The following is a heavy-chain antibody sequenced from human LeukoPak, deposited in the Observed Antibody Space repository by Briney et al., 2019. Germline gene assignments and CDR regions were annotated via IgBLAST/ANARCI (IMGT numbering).Heavy chain of an antibody. D-gene: IGHD3-9*01. V-gene: IGHV3-23*01. J-gene: IGHJ4*02. CDR3: AKDGDFDWLLLGFDY. CDR2: ISGSGGST. CDR1: GFTFSSYA. Sequence: GGSLRLSCAASGFTFSSYAMSWVRQAPGKGLDWVSAISGSGGSTYYADSVKGRFTISRDNSKNTLYLQMNSLRAEDTAVYYCAKDGDFDWLLLGFDYWGQGTLVTVSS.